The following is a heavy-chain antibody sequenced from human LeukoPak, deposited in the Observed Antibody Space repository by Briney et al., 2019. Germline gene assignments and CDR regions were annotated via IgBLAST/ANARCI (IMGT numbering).Heavy chain of an antibody. J-gene: IGHJ6*03. V-gene: IGHV4-34*01. Sequence: SETLSLTCAVYGGSFSGYYWSWIRQPPGKGLEWIGEINHSGSTNYNPSLKSRVTISVDTSKNQFSLKLSSVTAADTAVYYCARRGYYGSGSYYKAYYYYYYMDVWGKGTTVTISS. CDR2: INHSGST. D-gene: IGHD3-10*01. CDR3: ARRGYYGSGSYYKAYYYYYYMDV. CDR1: GGSFSGYY.